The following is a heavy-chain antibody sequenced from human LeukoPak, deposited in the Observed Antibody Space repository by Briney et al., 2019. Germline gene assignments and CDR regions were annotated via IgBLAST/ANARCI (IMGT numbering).Heavy chain of an antibody. Sequence: QPGGSLRLSCAASGFTFSSYWMTWVRQAPGKGLEWVANIKQDGSERNYVDSVKGRFTISRDNAKNSLYLQMNTLRDEDTAVYYCATGAGWGYWGQGTLVTVSS. CDR2: IKQDGSER. J-gene: IGHJ4*02. CDR1: GFTFSSYW. V-gene: IGHV3-7*03. CDR3: ATGAGWGY. D-gene: IGHD6-19*01.